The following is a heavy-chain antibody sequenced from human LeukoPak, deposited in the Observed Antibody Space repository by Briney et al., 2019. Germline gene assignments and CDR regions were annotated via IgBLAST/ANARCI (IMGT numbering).Heavy chain of an antibody. CDR3: ATSYYDYVWGSYRFDP. Sequence: ASVKVSCKASGGTFSSYAISWVRQAPGQGLEWMGGIIPIFGTANYTQKFQGRVTITADESTSTAYMELSSLRSEDTAVYYCATSYYDYVWGSYRFDPWGQGTLVTVSS. CDR1: GGTFSSYA. J-gene: IGHJ5*02. D-gene: IGHD3-16*01. V-gene: IGHV1-69*13. CDR2: IIPIFGTA.